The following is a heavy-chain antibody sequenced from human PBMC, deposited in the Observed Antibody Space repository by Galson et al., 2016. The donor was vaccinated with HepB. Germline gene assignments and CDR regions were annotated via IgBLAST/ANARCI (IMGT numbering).Heavy chain of an antibody. V-gene: IGHV1-46*01. CDR2: INPSGGST. D-gene: IGHD3-10*01. J-gene: IGHJ6*02. CDR1: GYPFTSYY. Sequence: SCKASGYPFTSYYMHWVRQAPGQGLEWMGIINPSGGSTSYAQKFQGRVTMTRDTSTSTVYMELSSLRSEDTAVYYCASSPGGLMVRGVINPYYYYGMDVWGQGTTVTVSS. CDR3: ASSPGGLMVRGVINPYYYYGMDV.